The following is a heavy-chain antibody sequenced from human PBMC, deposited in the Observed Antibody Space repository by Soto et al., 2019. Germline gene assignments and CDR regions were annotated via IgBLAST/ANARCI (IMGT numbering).Heavy chain of an antibody. V-gene: IGHV4-34*01. Sequence: QVQLQQWGAGLLKPSETLSLTCAVYGGSFSGYYWSWIRQPPGKGLEWVGEITRSGSTNYNPSLKGRVTLSVDTAKEQFSLSLTSVTAADTAVYFCVRALEAVQEWGQGNLVTVSS. CDR1: GGSFSGYY. J-gene: IGHJ4*02. CDR3: VRALEAVQE. CDR2: ITRSGST. D-gene: IGHD6-13*01.